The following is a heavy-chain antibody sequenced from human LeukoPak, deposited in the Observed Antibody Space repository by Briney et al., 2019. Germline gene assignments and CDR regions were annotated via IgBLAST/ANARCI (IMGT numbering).Heavy chain of an antibody. J-gene: IGHJ4*02. V-gene: IGHV1-69*04. CDR3: AKQYSFYFDY. D-gene: IGHD5-18*01. Sequence: SVKVSCKASGGTFSSYAISWVRQAPGQGLEWMGRIIPILGIANYAQKFQGKVTITADKSTSTAYMELSSLRSEDTAVYYCAKQYSFYFDYWGQGTLVTVSS. CDR2: IIPILGIA. CDR1: GGTFSSYA.